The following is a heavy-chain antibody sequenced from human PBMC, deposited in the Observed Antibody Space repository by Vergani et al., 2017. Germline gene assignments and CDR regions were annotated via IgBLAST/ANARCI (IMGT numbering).Heavy chain of an antibody. CDR2: ISNDGSKK. CDR3: AKAGSVTSGSLQYNFDIDV. V-gene: IGHV3-30*18. J-gene: IGHJ6*03. D-gene: IGHD3-10*01. CDR1: GFSFSSHA. Sequence: QVQLAESGGGRVQPGRSLRLSCAASGFSFSSHAIHWVRQASGKGLEWVAVISNDGSKKYYADSVKGRFTISRDNSKNTLDLQMNSLRTQDTAVYYCAKAGSVTSGSLQYNFDIDVWGKGTTVTVS.